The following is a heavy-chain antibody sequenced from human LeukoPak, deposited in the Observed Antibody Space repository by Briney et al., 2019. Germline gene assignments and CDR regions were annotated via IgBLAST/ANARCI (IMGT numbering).Heavy chain of an antibody. V-gene: IGHV3-30*02. CDR3: AKAHCSSTSCYIGFDY. D-gene: IGHD2-2*02. J-gene: IGHJ4*02. CDR2: IRYDGSNK. CDR1: GFTFSSYG. Sequence: GGSLRLSCAASGFTFSSYGMHWVRQAPGKGLEWVAFIRYDGSNKYYADSVKGRFTISRDNSKNTLYLQMNSLRAEDTAVYYCAKAHCSSTSCYIGFDYWGQGTLVTDSS.